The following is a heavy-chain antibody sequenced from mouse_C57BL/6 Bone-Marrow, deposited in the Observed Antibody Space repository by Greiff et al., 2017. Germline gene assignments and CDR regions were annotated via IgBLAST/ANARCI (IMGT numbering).Heavy chain of an antibody. CDR1: GFTFSSYT. Sequence: EVKLVESGGGLVKPGGSLKLSCAASGFTFSSYTMSWVRQTPEKRLQWVAAISGGGGNTYYPDSVKGRFTISRDNDKNFLYLKVSSLRSVDTALYYCSRQVTTVLATKYFDVGGTGTTVTVSS. V-gene: IGHV5-9*01. D-gene: IGHD1-1*01. CDR3: SRQVTTVLATKYFDV. CDR2: ISGGGGNT. J-gene: IGHJ1*03.